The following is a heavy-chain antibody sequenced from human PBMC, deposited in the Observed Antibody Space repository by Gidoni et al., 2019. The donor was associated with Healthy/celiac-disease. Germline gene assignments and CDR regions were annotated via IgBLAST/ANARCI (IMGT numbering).Heavy chain of an antibody. Sequence: EVQLLESGGGLVQPGGSLRLSCAASGFTFSTYAMNWVRQAPGKGLDWVSVISGNGGDTYYADSVKGRFTISRDNSKNTLYLQVNSLRAEDTAVYYCAKSSGGWDRNFDYWGQGTLVTVSS. CDR2: ISGNGGDT. CDR3: AKSSGGWDRNFDY. D-gene: IGHD6-19*01. CDR1: GFTFSTYA. J-gene: IGHJ4*02. V-gene: IGHV3-23*01.